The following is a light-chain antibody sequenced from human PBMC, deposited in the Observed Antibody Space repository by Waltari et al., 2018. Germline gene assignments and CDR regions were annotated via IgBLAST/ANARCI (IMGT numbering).Light chain of an antibody. CDR2: EVT. J-gene: IGLJ1*01. CDR3: CSYAGLGIYV. Sequence: QSGLTQPASVSGSPGQSITIPCTGTSSDVGHYNLVSWYQQYPGKAPKLMVYEVTKRTSGVSDRFSGSKSGNTASLTIYGLQSEDEADYYCCSYAGLGIYVFGTGTKVTVL. CDR1: SSDVGHYNL. V-gene: IGLV2-23*02.